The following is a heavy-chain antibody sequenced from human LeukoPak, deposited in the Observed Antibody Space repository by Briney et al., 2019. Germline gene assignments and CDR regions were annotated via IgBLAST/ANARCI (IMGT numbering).Heavy chain of an antibody. J-gene: IGHJ4*02. CDR1: GSRFTSYW. CDR2: IYPCDSDT. Sequence: GESLQISCQGSGSRFTSYWIGWAGRLPGKGLEWMGIIYPCDSDTRYSPSFQGQVTISADKSISTAYLQWSSLKASDTAMYYCARLRRGSTDYWGQGTLVTVSS. V-gene: IGHV5-51*01. CDR3: ARLRRGSTDY. D-gene: IGHD3-10*01.